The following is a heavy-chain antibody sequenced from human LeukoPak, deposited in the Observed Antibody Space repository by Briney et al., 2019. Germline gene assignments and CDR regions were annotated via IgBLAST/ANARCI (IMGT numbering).Heavy chain of an antibody. CDR1: GYTFTSYG. CDR2: ISGYIGDT. D-gene: IGHD4-23*01. CDR3: ARGDYGGGFDY. Sequence: ASVKVSCKASGYTFTSYGITWVRQAPGQGLEWMGWISGYIGDTKYAQKVQGRVTVTTDTSTSTAYMELRSLSLDDTAVYYCARGDYGGGFDYWGQGTLVTVSS. V-gene: IGHV1-18*01. J-gene: IGHJ4*02.